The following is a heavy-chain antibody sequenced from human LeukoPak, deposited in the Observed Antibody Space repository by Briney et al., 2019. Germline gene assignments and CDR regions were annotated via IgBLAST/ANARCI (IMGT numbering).Heavy chain of an antibody. CDR1: GFTFSSYG. Sequence: GRSLRLSCAASGFTFSSYGMHWVRQAPGKGLEWVAVIWYDGSNKYYADSVKGRFTISRDNSKNTLYLQMNSLRAEDTAVYYCARASLNEYSSGWLGYYFDYWGQGTLVTVSS. CDR2: IWYDGSNK. CDR3: ARASLNEYSSGWLGYYFDY. D-gene: IGHD6-19*01. V-gene: IGHV3-33*01. J-gene: IGHJ4*02.